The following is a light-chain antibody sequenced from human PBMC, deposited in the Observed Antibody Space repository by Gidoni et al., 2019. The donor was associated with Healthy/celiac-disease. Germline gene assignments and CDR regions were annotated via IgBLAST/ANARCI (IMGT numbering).Light chain of an antibody. V-gene: IGKV3-20*01. Sequence: EIVLTQSPGTLSLSPGESATLSCRASPSVRSSYLAWYQQKPGQAPRLLIYGASSRATGIPDRFSGSGSGTDFTLTISRLEPEDVAVYYCQKYGSSPRTFGQGTKVEIK. CDR1: PSVRSSY. CDR3: QKYGSSPRT. J-gene: IGKJ1*01. CDR2: GAS.